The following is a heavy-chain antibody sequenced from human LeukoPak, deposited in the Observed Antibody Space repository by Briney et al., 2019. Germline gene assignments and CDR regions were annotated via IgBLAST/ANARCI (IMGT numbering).Heavy chain of an antibody. CDR2: ISWNSGSI. CDR1: GFTFDDYA. V-gene: IGHV3-9*01. CDR3: AKGIAVAAGWFDP. Sequence: GRSLRLSCAASGFTFDDYAMHWVRQAPGKGLEWVSGISWNSGSIGYADSVKGRFTISRDNAKNSLYLQMNSLRAEDTALYYCAKGIAVAAGWFDPWGQGTLVTVSS. D-gene: IGHD6-19*01. J-gene: IGHJ5*02.